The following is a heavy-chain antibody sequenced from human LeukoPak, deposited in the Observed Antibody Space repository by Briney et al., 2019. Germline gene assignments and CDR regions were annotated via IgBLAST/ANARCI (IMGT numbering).Heavy chain of an antibody. CDR3: ARGGGLDY. V-gene: IGHV4-59*11. Sequence: SETLSLTCTVSGGSISSHYWSWIRQPPGKGLEWIGYIYYSGSTNYNPSLKSRVTISVDTSKNQFSLRLSSVTAADTAVYYCARGGGLDYWGQGTLVTVSS. J-gene: IGHJ4*02. D-gene: IGHD3-10*01. CDR2: IYYSGST. CDR1: GGSISSHY.